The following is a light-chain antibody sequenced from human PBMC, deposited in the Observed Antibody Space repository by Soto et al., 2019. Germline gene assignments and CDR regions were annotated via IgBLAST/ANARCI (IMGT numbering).Light chain of an antibody. Sequence: DIELTQSPGTLSSSPGDRATLSCRASQSVSSSYLPCYQRKPGQAPRLLIYGASSMHTGIPYRFSCSGSGTDFTLTISRLQPVDFAMYYCHQCCSTPWTFGQGTKVEIK. CDR3: HQCCSTPWT. CDR1: QSVSSSY. J-gene: IGKJ1*01. V-gene: IGKV3-20*01. CDR2: GAS.